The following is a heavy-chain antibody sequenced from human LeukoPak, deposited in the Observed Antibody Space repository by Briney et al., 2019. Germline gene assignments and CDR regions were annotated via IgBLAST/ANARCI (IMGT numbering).Heavy chain of an antibody. D-gene: IGHD6-13*01. Sequence: ASVKVSCKASGYTFTGYYIHWVRQAPGQGLEWMGRINPSSGDTNYAQKFQGRVTMTRATSISTVYKELSSLISDDTAMYYCARDPRKYSSSWYGDYYMDVWGKGTTLTVSS. V-gene: IGHV1-2*06. CDR3: ARDPRKYSSSWYGDYYMDV. CDR1: GYTFTGYY. CDR2: INPSSGDT. J-gene: IGHJ6*03.